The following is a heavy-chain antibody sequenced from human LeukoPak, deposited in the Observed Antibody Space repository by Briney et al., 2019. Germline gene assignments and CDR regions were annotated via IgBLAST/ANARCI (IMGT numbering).Heavy chain of an antibody. J-gene: IGHJ4*02. V-gene: IGHV3-21*01. CDR2: ISSSSSYI. D-gene: IGHD1-26*01. CDR3: AKGATLKDFDY. CDR1: GFTFSSYS. Sequence: AGGSLRLSCAASGFTFSSYSMNWVRQAPGKGVEWVSSISSSSSYIYYADSVKGRFTISRDNAKNSLYLQMNSLRAEDTAVYYCAKGATLKDFDYWGQGTLVTVSS.